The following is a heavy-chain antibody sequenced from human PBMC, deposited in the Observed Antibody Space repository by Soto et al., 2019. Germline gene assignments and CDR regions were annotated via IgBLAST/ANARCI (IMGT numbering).Heavy chain of an antibody. CDR1: GYTLTELS. J-gene: IGHJ5*02. Sequence: ASVKVSCKVSGYTLTELSMHWVRQAPGKGLEWMGGFDPEDGETIYAQKFQGRVTMTEDTSTDTACMELSSLRSEDTAVYYCATARIYYDILTGPGGPNWFDPWGQGTLVTVSS. V-gene: IGHV1-24*01. D-gene: IGHD3-9*01. CDR3: ATARIYYDILTGPGGPNWFDP. CDR2: FDPEDGET.